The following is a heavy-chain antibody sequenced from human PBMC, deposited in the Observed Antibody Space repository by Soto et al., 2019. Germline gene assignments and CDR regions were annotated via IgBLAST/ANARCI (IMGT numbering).Heavy chain of an antibody. CDR2: IIPILGIA. Sequence: SVKVSCKASGGTFSSYTISWVRQAPGQGLEWMGRIIPILGIANYAQKFQGRVTITADKSTSTAYMELSSLRSEDTAVYYCASSSISKGGSGSYFGPFDYWGQGTLVTVSS. CDR3: ASSSISKGGSGSYFGPFDY. V-gene: IGHV1-69*02. CDR1: GGTFSSYT. J-gene: IGHJ4*02. D-gene: IGHD3-10*01.